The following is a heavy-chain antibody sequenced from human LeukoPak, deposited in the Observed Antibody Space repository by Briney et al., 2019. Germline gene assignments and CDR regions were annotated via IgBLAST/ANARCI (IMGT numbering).Heavy chain of an antibody. CDR3: ASGSGRAFDI. J-gene: IGHJ3*02. CDR1: GFTFSSYW. Sequence: GGSLRLSCAASGFTFSSYWMHWVRQPPGKGRGWVSRINSDGSGTSYADSVKGRFTLSTDNAKNTLYLQMNSLSAEHTAVFYYASGSGRAFDIGGKGTMATVSS. D-gene: IGHD2-15*01. V-gene: IGHV3-74*01. CDR2: INSDGSGT.